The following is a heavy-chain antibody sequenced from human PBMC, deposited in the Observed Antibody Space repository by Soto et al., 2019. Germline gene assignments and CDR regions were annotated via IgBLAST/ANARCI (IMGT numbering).Heavy chain of an antibody. J-gene: IGHJ6*02. V-gene: IGHV3-66*01. CDR1: GFTVSSNY. D-gene: IGHD2-2*01. CDR3: ARVGECTSTSCRYYYYYGMDV. Sequence: GGSLRLSCAASGFTVSSNYMSWVRQAPGKGLEWVSVIYSGGSTYYADSVKGRFTISRDNSKNTLYLQMNSLRADDTAVHYCARVGECTSTSCRYYYYYGMDVWGQGTTVTVSS. CDR2: IYSGGST.